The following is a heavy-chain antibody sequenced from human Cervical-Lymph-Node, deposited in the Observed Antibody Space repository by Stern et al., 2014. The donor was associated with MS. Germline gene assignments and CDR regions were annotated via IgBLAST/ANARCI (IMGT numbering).Heavy chain of an antibody. CDR1: GFVFRNYA. CDR3: AKGGSGSYLD. J-gene: IGHJ4*02. V-gene: IGHV3-30*18. Sequence: VQLEASGGGVVQPGRSLRLSCVASGFVFRNYAAHWVRQPPGKGLEWVALVSFDGRDKYYTDSVKGRFTVSRDNSKNTLYLEMNSLRPEDTAVYYCAKGGSGSYLDWGQGSLVTVSS. D-gene: IGHD1-26*01. CDR2: VSFDGRDK.